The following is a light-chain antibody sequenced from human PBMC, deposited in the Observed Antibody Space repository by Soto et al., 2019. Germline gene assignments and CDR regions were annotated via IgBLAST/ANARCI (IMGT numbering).Light chain of an antibody. J-gene: IGKJ4*01. Sequence: AIRMTQSPSSVSASTGDRVTITCRASQVISSHLACYQVKPCKAPRLLIYTATYLESAVPSRFSCSGSGTYFTLTISFLQSEDFAVYYCQQYLSYPLTFGGGTKVEIK. CDR1: QVISSH. V-gene: IGKV1-8*01. CDR2: TAT. CDR3: QQYLSYPLT.